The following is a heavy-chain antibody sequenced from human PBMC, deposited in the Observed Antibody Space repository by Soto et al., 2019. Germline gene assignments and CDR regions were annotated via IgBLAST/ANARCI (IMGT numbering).Heavy chain of an antibody. CDR2: IDPSGSYT. D-gene: IGHD3-16*01. V-gene: IGHV5-10-1*01. J-gene: IGHJ6*02. CDR1: GYSFTSYW. Sequence: GESLKISCKGSGYSFTSYWISWVRQMPGKGLEWMGRIDPSGSYTNYSPSFQGHVTISADKSISTAYLQWSSLKASDTAMYYCARARNSVWYYYGMDVWGQGTTVTVSS. CDR3: ARARNSVWYYYGMDV.